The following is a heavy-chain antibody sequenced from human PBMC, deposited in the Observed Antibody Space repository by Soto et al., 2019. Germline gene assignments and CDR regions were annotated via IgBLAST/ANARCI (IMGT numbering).Heavy chain of an antibody. CDR3: ASGSAKYSSPSGHHYYYGMDV. V-gene: IGHV4-38-2*01. D-gene: IGHD6-6*01. J-gene: IGHJ6*02. CDR2: IYHSGST. CDR1: GYSIRSGYY. Sequence: PSETLSLTCAVSGYSIRSGYYWGWIRQPPGKGLEWIGSIYHSGSTYYNPSLNSRVTISVDTSKNQFSLKLSSVTAADTAVYYCASGSAKYSSPSGHHYYYGMDVWGQGTTVTVSS.